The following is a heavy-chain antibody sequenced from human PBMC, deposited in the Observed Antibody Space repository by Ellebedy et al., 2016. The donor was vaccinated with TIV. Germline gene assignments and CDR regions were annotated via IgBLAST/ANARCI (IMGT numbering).Heavy chain of an antibody. D-gene: IGHD2-15*01. CDR3: ARKRASESYSAD. J-gene: IGHJ4*02. CDR1: GYSISSGYS. CDR2: IYHNGNA. V-gene: IGHV4-38-2*02. Sequence: MPSETLSLTCTVSGYSISSGYSWGWIRQPPGKGLEWIATIYHNGNAYYNPSLKRRVTTSVDTSNNQFSLRVDSVTAADPAVYYCARKRASESYSADWGQGTLVTVSS.